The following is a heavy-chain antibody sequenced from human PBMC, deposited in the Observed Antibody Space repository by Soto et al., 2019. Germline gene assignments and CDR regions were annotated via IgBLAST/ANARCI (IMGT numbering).Heavy chain of an antibody. V-gene: IGHV3-33*01. CDR3: VRGPYYGLYYFDS. Sequence: QVLLVESGGGVVQPGTSLRLSCAASGFTIGSYGMHWVRQAPDKGLEWVAGLWYDGDDKYYGDSVKGRLTISRDNSRNTLYLRMNSLRAEDTAVYYCVRGPYYGLYYFDSWGQGTLVTVSS. D-gene: IGHD3-10*01. J-gene: IGHJ4*02. CDR1: GFTIGSYG. CDR2: LWYDGDDK.